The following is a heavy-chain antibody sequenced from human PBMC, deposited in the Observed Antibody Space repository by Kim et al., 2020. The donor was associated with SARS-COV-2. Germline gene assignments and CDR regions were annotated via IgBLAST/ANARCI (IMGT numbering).Heavy chain of an antibody. J-gene: IGHJ6*02. CDR3: ARHGGYCTTDCPYGMDV. V-gene: IGHV5-51*01. Sequence: GESLKISCKGSGYSFTSNWIGWVRQMPGKGLEWMGIIYPGDSDTRYSPSFQGQVTISVDKSISTAFLQWSSLKVSDTAIYYCARHGGYCTTDCPYGMDVWGQGTTVTVSS. CDR2: IYPGDSDT. CDR1: GYSFTSNW. D-gene: IGHD2-8*01.